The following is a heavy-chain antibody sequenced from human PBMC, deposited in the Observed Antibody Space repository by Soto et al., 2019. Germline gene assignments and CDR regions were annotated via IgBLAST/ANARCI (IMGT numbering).Heavy chain of an antibody. CDR1: GGPFSSYA. CDR3: ARGAYWFDP. V-gene: IGHV1-69*13. CDR2: IIPIFGTA. Sequence: GASVKVSSRASGGPFSSYATSWVRQAPGRGVEWMGGIIPIFGTANYAQKFQSRVTITADESKSTAYMVLSSLRAEDTAVYYCARGAYWFDPWGQGTLVTVSS. J-gene: IGHJ5*02.